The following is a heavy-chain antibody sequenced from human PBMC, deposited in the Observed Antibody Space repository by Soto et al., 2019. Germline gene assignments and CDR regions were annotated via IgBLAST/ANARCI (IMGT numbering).Heavy chain of an antibody. CDR1: GYTFTSYG. CDR2: ISAYNGNT. D-gene: IGHD6-19*01. Sequence: QVQLVQSGAEVKKPGASVKVSCKASGYTFTSYGISWVRQAPGQGLEWMGWISAYNGNTNYAQKLQGRVTITTDTSTSTAYMELRSPRSDDTAVYYCATRQEGAVAGRYFDLWGRGTLVTVSS. CDR3: ATRQEGAVAGRYFDL. V-gene: IGHV1-18*01. J-gene: IGHJ2*01.